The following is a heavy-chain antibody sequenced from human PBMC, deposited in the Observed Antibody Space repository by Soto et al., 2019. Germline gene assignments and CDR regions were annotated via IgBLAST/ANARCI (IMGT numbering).Heavy chain of an antibody. CDR1: GFTFSSYA. CDR3: ARETFYSGYGSANDY. Sequence: GGSLRLSCAASGFTFSSYAMHWVRQAPGKGLEWVAVISYDGSNKYYADSVKGRFTISRDNSKNTLYLQMNSLRAEDTAVYYCARETFYSGYGSANDYWGQGTLVTVSS. D-gene: IGHD5-12*01. CDR2: ISYDGSNK. J-gene: IGHJ4*02. V-gene: IGHV3-30-3*01.